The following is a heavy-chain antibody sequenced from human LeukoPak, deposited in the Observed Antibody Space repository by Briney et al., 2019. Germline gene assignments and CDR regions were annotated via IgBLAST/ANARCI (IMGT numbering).Heavy chain of an antibody. CDR2: VMPMFNTS. D-gene: IGHD2-8*01. Sequence: ASVKVSCKASGGTFRNYIFSWVRQAPGQGLEWMGGVMPMFNTSNYAQKFQGRVTITADENTSTVYMELSSLRSEDTAVYYCARDSTVLTVYATLDYWGQGTLVTVSS. CDR1: GGTFRNYI. CDR3: ARDSTVLTVYATLDY. J-gene: IGHJ4*02. V-gene: IGHV1-69*13.